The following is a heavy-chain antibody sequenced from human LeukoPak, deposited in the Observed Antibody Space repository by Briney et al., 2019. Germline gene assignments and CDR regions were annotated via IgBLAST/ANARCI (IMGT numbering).Heavy chain of an antibody. J-gene: IGHJ4*02. Sequence: PGGSLRLSCTASGFTFGDYAMSWFRQAPGKGLEWVGFIRSKAYGGTTEYAASVKGRFTISRDDSKSIAYLQMNSLKTEDTAVYYCTRSKAGEQQLVRNYWGQGTLVTVSS. V-gene: IGHV3-49*03. CDR2: IRSKAYGGTT. CDR1: GFTFGDYA. CDR3: TRSKAGEQQLVRNY. D-gene: IGHD6-13*01.